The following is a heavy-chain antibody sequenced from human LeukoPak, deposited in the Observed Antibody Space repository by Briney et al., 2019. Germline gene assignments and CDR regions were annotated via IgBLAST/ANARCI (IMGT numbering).Heavy chain of an antibody. Sequence: GGSLRLSCAASGFTFSSYWMTWVRQAPGQGLEWVANIKQDGSAKYYVDSVKGRFTISRDNAKNSLYLQMNSLRVEDTAVYYCTRGTGCSGGACYSFYDYWGQGTLVTVSS. D-gene: IGHD2-15*01. CDR1: GFTFSSYW. CDR2: IKQDGSAK. V-gene: IGHV3-7*01. J-gene: IGHJ4*02. CDR3: TRGTGCSGGACYSFYDY.